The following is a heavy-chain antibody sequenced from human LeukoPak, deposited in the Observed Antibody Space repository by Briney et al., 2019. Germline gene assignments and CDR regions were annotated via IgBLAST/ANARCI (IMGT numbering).Heavy chain of an antibody. J-gene: IGHJ4*02. V-gene: IGHV3-23*01. D-gene: IGHD6-13*01. Sequence: GGSLRLSCAASGFIFSSYAMSWVRQAPGKGLEWVSAISGSGGSTYYADSVKGRFTVSRDNSKNTLYLQMNSLRAEDTAVYYCAKDRYSSSWDFDYWGQGTLVTVSS. CDR3: AKDRYSSSWDFDY. CDR2: ISGSGGST. CDR1: GFIFSSYA.